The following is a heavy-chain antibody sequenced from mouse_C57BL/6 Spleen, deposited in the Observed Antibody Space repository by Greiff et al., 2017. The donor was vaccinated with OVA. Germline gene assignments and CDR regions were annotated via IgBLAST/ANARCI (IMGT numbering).Heavy chain of an antibody. CDR2: ISYDGSN. Sequence: EVQLQQSGPGLVKPSQSLSLTCSVPGYSITSGYYWNWIRQFPGNKLEWMGYISYDGSNNYNPSLKNRISITRDTSKNQFFLKLNSVTTEDTATYYCARDGSSSFFDYWGQGTTLTVSS. D-gene: IGHD1-1*01. V-gene: IGHV3-6*01. CDR1: GYSITSGYY. J-gene: IGHJ2*01. CDR3: ARDGSSSFFDY.